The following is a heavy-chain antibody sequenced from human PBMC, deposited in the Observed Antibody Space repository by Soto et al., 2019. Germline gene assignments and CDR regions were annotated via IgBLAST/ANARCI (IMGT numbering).Heavy chain of an antibody. D-gene: IGHD3-9*01. CDR2: IIPIFGTA. CDR1: GGTFSSYA. Sequence: QVQLVPSGAEVKKPGSSVKVSCKASGGTFSSYAISWVRQAPGQGLEWMGGIIPIFGTANYAQKFQGRVTITADESTSTAYMELSSLRSEDTAVYYCARGVFRYFDWLAGDAFDIWGQGTMVTVSS. V-gene: IGHV1-69*01. J-gene: IGHJ3*02. CDR3: ARGVFRYFDWLAGDAFDI.